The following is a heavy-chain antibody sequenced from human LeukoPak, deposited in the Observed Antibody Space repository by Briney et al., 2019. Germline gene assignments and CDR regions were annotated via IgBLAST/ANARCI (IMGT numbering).Heavy chain of an antibody. CDR3: ARTGRGGYFDY. CDR1: GYTFTSYG. D-gene: IGHD1-14*01. Sequence: ASVKVSCKASGYTFTSYGISWVRQAPGQGLEWMGIINPSGGSTSYAQKLQGRVTMTTDTSTSTAYMELRSLRSDDTAVYYCARTGRGGYFDYWGQGTLVTVSS. J-gene: IGHJ4*02. V-gene: IGHV1-18*01. CDR2: INPSGGST.